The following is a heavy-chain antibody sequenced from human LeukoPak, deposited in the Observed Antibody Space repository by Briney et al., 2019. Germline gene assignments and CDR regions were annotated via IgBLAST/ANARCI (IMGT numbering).Heavy chain of an antibody. J-gene: IGHJ4*02. CDR2: MSGSGGST. CDR3: AKNQGQWLVPVDY. Sequence: GGSLRLSCAASGFTFSNYAMSWVRQAPGKGLEWVSGMSGSGGSTYYADSVKGRFTISRDNSKNTLYLQMNNLRAEDTALYYCAKNQGQWLVPVDYWGQGTLVTVSS. CDR1: GFTFSNYA. D-gene: IGHD6-19*01. V-gene: IGHV3-23*01.